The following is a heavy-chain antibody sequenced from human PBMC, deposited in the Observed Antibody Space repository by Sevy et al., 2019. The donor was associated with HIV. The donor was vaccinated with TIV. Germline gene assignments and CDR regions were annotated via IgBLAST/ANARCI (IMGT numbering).Heavy chain of an antibody. V-gene: IGHV3-21*06. CDR3: ARAGNWPYFDF. CDR1: GFTFSSYS. CDR2: ISGLSNYI. J-gene: IGHJ4*02. Sequence: GESLKISCAASGFTFSSYSIHWVRQAPGKGLEWVSSISGLSNYIYYADSMKGRFTISRDNAKNSVYLQVNSLRAEDTAVYYCARAGNWPYFDFWGQGTLVTVSS. D-gene: IGHD1-1*01.